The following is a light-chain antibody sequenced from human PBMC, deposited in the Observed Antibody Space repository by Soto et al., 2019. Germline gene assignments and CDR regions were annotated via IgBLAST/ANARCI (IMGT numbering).Light chain of an antibody. CDR1: QRLSSRY. CDR3: QHYSSTPWT. Sequence: EIVLTQSPGTLSLSPGERATLSCRASQRLSSRYLAWYQQKPGQAPRLLIYDASNRATGIPDRFSGSGSGTDFTLTISRLEHDDFAVYYWQHYSSTPWTFGKGTKVEVK. CDR2: DAS. J-gene: IGKJ1*01. V-gene: IGKV3-20*01.